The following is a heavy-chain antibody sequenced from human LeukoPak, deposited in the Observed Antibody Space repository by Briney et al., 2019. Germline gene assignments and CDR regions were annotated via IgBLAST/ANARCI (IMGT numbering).Heavy chain of an antibody. J-gene: IGHJ3*02. Sequence: SETLSLTCTVSGGSINNFYWYWVRQPPGKGLEWIGYIYYTGGTNYNPSLKSRVTISVDTSKNLFSLRLTYLTAADTAVYYCARHAYYYDRSGSYEAFDIWGQGTMVTVSS. CDR3: ARHAYYYDRSGSYEAFDI. CDR2: IYYTGGT. CDR1: GGSINNFY. D-gene: IGHD3-22*01. V-gene: IGHV4-59*01.